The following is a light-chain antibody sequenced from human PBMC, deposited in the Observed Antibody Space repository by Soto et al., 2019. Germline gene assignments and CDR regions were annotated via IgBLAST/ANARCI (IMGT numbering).Light chain of an antibody. J-gene: IGLJ1*01. Sequence: QSVLTQPASVSGSPGQSITISCTGTSSDVDDYDYVSWYQQHPGKAPKLMIYEVSNRPSGVSNRFSGSKSGNTASLTIAGLQTEDEADYYCSSYTASGTLPYVFGTGTKVTVL. V-gene: IGLV2-14*01. CDR3: SSYTASGTLPYV. CDR2: EVS. CDR1: SSDVDDYDY.